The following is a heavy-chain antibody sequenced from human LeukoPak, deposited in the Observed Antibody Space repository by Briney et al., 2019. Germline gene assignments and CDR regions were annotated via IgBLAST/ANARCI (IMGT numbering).Heavy chain of an antibody. V-gene: IGHV4-59*08. D-gene: IGHD2-2*01. Sequence: NSSETLSLTCTVSGGSISSYYWSWIRQPPGKGLEWIGYIYYSGSTNYNPSLKSRVTISVDTSKNQFSLKLSSVTAADTAVYHCARFPCSSPTSKVAFDFGAKGKMVPFS. CDR1: GGSISSYY. J-gene: IGHJ3*01. CDR2: IYYSGST. CDR3: ARFPCSSPTSKVAFDF.